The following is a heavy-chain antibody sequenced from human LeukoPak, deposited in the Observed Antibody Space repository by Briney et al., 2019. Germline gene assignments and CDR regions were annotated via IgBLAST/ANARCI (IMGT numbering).Heavy chain of an antibody. V-gene: IGHV3-30*04. CDR2: ILYDGSRK. CDR1: GFPFSSYA. J-gene: IGHJ3*02. CDR3: ANFEGSSQAFHI. Sequence: GGSLRLSCAASGFPFSSYAMHWVRQAPGKGLEWVANILYDGSRKNYADSVKGRFSVYRVNSNYSLYLQMNSLRIEDTAVYYCANFEGSSQAFHIWGQGTLVTVSS. D-gene: IGHD3-9*01.